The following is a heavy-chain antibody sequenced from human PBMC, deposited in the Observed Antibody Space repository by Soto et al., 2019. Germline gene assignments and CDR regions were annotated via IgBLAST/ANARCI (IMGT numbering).Heavy chain of an antibody. CDR1: DGSSSGYY. Sequence: PSETLSLTCTVYDGSSSGYYWSWVRQPPGKGLEWIGFIYYTGSTSYNPSLKSRVTISIDTSKNQFSLKLTSVTAADTAVYYCASALYCSGGSCSFDPWGQGTLVTVSS. V-gene: IGHV4-59*01. CDR3: ASALYCSGGSCSFDP. J-gene: IGHJ5*02. CDR2: IYYTGST. D-gene: IGHD2-15*01.